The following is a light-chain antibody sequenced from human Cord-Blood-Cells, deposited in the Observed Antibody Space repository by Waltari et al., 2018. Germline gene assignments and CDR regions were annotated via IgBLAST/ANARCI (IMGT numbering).Light chain of an antibody. CDR1: QDISNY. V-gene: IGKV1-33*01. CDR2: DAS. Sequence: DIQMTQSPSSLSASVGDRVTITCQARQDISNYLNWYQQKPGKAPKLLTYDASKLETGVPSRFSGSGSGTEFTCAISSLQPEDIATYYCQQYDNLPYTFGQGTKLEIK. J-gene: IGKJ2*01. CDR3: QQYDNLPYT.